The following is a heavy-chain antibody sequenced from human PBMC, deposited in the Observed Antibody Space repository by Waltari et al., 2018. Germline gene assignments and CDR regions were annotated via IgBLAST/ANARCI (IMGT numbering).Heavy chain of an antibody. CDR3: AREPRRDDY. CDR2: VNPNSGNT. Sequence: QVQLVQSGAEVKQPGASVKVSCKASGYTFTSFDINWLRQATGQGLEWMGYVNPNSGNTVYAQKFQGRVTITRDTSISTVYMELSSLRSDDTAVYYCAREPRRDDYWGQGTLVTVSS. CDR1: GYTFTSFD. V-gene: IGHV1-8*03. J-gene: IGHJ4*02.